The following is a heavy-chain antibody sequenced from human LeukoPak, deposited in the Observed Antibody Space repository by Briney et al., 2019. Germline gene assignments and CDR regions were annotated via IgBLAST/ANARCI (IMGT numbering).Heavy chain of an antibody. D-gene: IGHD3-22*01. J-gene: IGHJ6*02. CDR3: AGSSSGYYYYGMDV. Sequence: GASVKVSCKASGYTFTSYDINWVRQATGQGLEWMGWMNPNSGNTGYAQKFQGRVTMTRNTSISTAYMELSSLRSEDTAVYYCAGSSSGYYYYGMDVWGQGTTVTVSS. CDR2: MNPNSGNT. V-gene: IGHV1-8*01. CDR1: GYTFTSYD.